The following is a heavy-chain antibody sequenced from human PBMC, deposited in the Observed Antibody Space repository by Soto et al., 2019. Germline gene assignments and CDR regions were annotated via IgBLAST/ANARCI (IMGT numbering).Heavy chain of an antibody. CDR1: GGSISSYY. D-gene: IGHD4-17*01. V-gene: IGHV4-59*01. J-gene: IGHJ6*02. CDR2: IYYSGST. CDR3: ARDLGDYYYYYGMDV. Sequence: SETLSLTCTVSGGSISSYYWSWIRQPPGKGLEWIGYIYYSGSTNYNPSLKSRVTISVDTSKNQFSLKLSSVTAADTAVYYCARDLGDYYYYYGMDVWGQGTTVTVSS.